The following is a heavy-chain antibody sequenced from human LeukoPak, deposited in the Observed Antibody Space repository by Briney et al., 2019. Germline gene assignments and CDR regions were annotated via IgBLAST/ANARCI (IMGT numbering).Heavy chain of an antibody. J-gene: IGHJ5*02. CDR3: ARELANWFDP. CDR2: IYYSGST. Sequence: PSETLSLTXTVSGGSISSYYWSWIRQAPGKGLEWIGYIYYSGSTNYNPSLKSRVTISVDTSKNQFSLKLSPVTAADTAVYYCARELANWFDPWGQGTLVTVSS. D-gene: IGHD1-1*01. V-gene: IGHV4-59*01. CDR1: GGSISSYY.